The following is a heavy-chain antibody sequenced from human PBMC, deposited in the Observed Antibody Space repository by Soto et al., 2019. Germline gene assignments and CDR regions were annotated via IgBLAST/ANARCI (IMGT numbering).Heavy chain of an antibody. J-gene: IGHJ6*02. V-gene: IGHV4-34*01. CDR1: GGSFSGYS. CDR2: INHSGTT. CDR3: ARDRFDSWSHIYYGLDV. D-gene: IGHD3-3*01. Sequence: SETLSLTCAVYGGSFSGYSWTWLRQPPGKGLEWIGEINHSGTTDYNPALKSRVTMSVDTSKNQFSLRVTSVTAADTAVYYCARDRFDSWSHIYYGLDVWGQGTTVTVYS.